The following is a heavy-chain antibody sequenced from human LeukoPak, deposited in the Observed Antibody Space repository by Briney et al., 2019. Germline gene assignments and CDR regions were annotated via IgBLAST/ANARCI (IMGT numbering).Heavy chain of an antibody. CDR1: GYTFSDYA. D-gene: IGHD2-2*01. Sequence: GASVKVSCKASGYTFSDYAVHWVRQAPGQGFEWMGWIDAGNGDTRYSQKFQGRVTITRDTSASTAYIELRSLRSEDTAMYYCARGGTSDWPLDHWGQETLVTISS. J-gene: IGHJ4*02. V-gene: IGHV1-3*01. CDR2: IDAGNGDT. CDR3: ARGGTSDWPLDH.